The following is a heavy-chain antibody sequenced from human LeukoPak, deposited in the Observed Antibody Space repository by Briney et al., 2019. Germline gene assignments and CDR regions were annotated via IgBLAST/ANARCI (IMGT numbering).Heavy chain of an antibody. Sequence: GGSLRLSCAASGFTLSTYRMSWVRQAPGKGMEWVVNIKQDRSMIYYVDSVKGRFTISRDNAKNSLYLQMNSLRVEDTAVYYCARGINNDFWGQGTLVTVSS. J-gene: IGHJ4*02. CDR1: GFTLSTYR. D-gene: IGHD2/OR15-2a*01. CDR3: ARGINNDF. V-gene: IGHV3-7*01. CDR2: IKQDRSMI.